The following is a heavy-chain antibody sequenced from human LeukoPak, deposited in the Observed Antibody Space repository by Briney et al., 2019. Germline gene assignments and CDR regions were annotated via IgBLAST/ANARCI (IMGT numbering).Heavy chain of an antibody. V-gene: IGHV3-43D*03. CDR1: GFTFDDYA. Sequence: GGSLRLSCAASGFTFDDYAMHWVRQAPGKGLEWVSLISWDGGSTYYADSVKGRFTISRDNSKNSLYLQMNSLRAEDTAVYYCAKVPPGTTMIVDAFDIWGQGTMVTVSS. J-gene: IGHJ3*02. CDR3: AKVPPGTTMIVDAFDI. CDR2: ISWDGGST. D-gene: IGHD3-22*01.